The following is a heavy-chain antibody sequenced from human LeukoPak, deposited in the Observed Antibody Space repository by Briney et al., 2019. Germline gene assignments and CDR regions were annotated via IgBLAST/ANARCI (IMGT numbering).Heavy chain of an antibody. V-gene: IGHV3-7*01. J-gene: IGHJ4*02. CDR3: AREYGYYFDS. D-gene: IGHD5-18*01. CDR1: GFTFSSYS. CDR2: IKEDGSEK. Sequence: GGSLRLSCAASGFTFSSYSMTWVRQAPGKGLEWVANIKEDGSEKYYVDSVTGRFTISRDNAKNLLYLQMNSLRAEDTAVYFCAREYGYYFDSWGQGTLVTVSS.